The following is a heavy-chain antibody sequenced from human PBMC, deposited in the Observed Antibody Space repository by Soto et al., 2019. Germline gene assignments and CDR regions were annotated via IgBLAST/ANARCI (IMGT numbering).Heavy chain of an antibody. CDR2: ISGNGIPT. V-gene: IGHV3-23*01. J-gene: IGHJ5*02. D-gene: IGHD3-10*01. CDR3: ASAAISMVRGTNNWFDP. CDR1: GFIFSDHA. Sequence: GGSLRLSCEASGFIFSDHAMSWVRQAPGKGLEWVSAISGNGIPTYYADSVKGRFTISRDNSKNTLYLQMNRLRADDPAVYYCASAAISMVRGTNNWFDPWGEGTLVTVSS.